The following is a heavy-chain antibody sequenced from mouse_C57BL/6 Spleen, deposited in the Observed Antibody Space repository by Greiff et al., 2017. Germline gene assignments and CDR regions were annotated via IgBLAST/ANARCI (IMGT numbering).Heavy chain of an antibody. CDR2: IYWDDDK. D-gene: IGHD1-1*01. J-gene: IGHJ1*03. CDR1: GFSLSTSGMG. Sequence: QVTLKESGPGILQSSQTLSLTCSFSGFSLSTSGMGVSWIRQPTGKGLEWLAHIYWDDDKRYNPSLKRRLTISKDTSRNQVFLKITSVDTADTATYCFARSITTVVARYFDVWGTGTTVRVSS. CDR3: ARSITTVVARYFDV. V-gene: IGHV8-12*01.